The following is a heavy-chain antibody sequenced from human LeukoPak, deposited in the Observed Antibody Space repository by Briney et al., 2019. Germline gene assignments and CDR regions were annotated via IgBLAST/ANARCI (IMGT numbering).Heavy chain of an antibody. Sequence: ASVKVSCKASGYTFTGYYIHWVRQAPGQGPEWMGWINPDSGGTNYAQKFQGRVTMTRDTSISTAYMELSRLRSDDTAVYYCARDRSGLTGYWGQGTLVTVSS. J-gene: IGHJ4*02. D-gene: IGHD6-19*01. CDR3: ARDRSGLTGY. V-gene: IGHV1-2*02. CDR1: GYTFTGYY. CDR2: INPDSGGT.